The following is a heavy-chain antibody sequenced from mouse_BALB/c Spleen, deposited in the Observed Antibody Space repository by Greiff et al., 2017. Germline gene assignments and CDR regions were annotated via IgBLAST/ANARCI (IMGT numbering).Heavy chain of an antibody. V-gene: IGHV1S29*02. J-gene: IGHJ4*01. D-gene: IGHD1-1*01. Sequence: EVKLQESGPELVKPGASVKISCKASGYTFTDYNMHWVKQSHGKSLEWIGYIYPYNGGTGYNQKFKSKATLTVDNSSSTAYMELRSLTSEDSAVYYCAREGPHYYGSSPYYAMDYWGQGTSVTVSS. CDR3: AREGPHYYGSSPYYAMDY. CDR1: GYTFTDYN. CDR2: IYPYNGGT.